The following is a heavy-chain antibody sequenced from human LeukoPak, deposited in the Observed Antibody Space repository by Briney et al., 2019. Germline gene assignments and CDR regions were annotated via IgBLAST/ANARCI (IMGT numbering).Heavy chain of an antibody. CDR2: INPNSGGT. V-gene: IGHV1-2*02. Sequence: EASVKVSCKASGYTFTGYYMHWVRQAPGQGLEWMGWINPNSGGTNYAQKFQGRVTMTRDTSISTAYMELSRLRPDDTAVYYCARVGSCSSTSCYISSGAFDIWGQGTMVTVSS. D-gene: IGHD2-2*02. J-gene: IGHJ3*02. CDR3: ARVGSCSSTSCYISSGAFDI. CDR1: GYTFTGYY.